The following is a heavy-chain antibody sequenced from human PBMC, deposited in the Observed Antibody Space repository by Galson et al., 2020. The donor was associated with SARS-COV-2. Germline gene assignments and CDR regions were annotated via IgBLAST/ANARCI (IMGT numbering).Heavy chain of an antibody. D-gene: IGHD2-8*02. CDR2: IDCSDSYT. V-gene: IGHV5-10-1*01. CDR1: GYSFTGYW. J-gene: IGHJ3*02. Sequence: KIGESLKISCKGSGYSFTGYWITWVRQMPGKGLEWMGRIDCSDSYTNYSPSFQGHVTISADKSISTAYLQWSSLKASDTALYYCARYTGTLAFEIWGQGTVVTVSS. CDR3: ARYTGTLAFEI.